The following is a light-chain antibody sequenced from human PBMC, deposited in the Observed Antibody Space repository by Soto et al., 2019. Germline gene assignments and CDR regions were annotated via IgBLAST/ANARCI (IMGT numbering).Light chain of an antibody. CDR1: SSGVGGYNY. Sequence: QSALTQPPSASRSPGQSVTISCTGTSSGVGGYNYVSWYQQHPGKAPKLMIYEVTKRPSGVPDRFSGSKSGNTASLTVSGLQAEDETDYYCCSFVDSNNLTFGGGTKLTVL. CDR3: CSFVDSNNLT. V-gene: IGLV2-8*02. J-gene: IGLJ2*01. CDR2: EVT.